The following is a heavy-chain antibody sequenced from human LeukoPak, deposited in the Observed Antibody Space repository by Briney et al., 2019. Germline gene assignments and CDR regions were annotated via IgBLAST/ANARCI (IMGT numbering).Heavy chain of an antibody. V-gene: IGHV3-20*04. CDR1: GFTFDDYG. Sequence: PGRTLRLSCTASGFTFDDYGMSWVRQAPGKGLEWVFGINWNGGSTGYADSVKGRFTISRDNAKNSLYLQMNSLRAEDTALYYCARVGYYYESSSYSGAFDIWGQGAMVTVSS. D-gene: IGHD3-22*01. CDR2: INWNGGST. J-gene: IGHJ3*02. CDR3: ARVGYYYESSSYSGAFDI.